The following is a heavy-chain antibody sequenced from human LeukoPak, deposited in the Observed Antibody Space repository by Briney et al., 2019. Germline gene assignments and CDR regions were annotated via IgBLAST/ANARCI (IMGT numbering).Heavy chain of an antibody. J-gene: IGHJ3*02. Sequence: SETLSLTCTLSGASISSYYWSSIRQPPGKGLEWIGYIYYSGSTNYNPSLKSRVTISVDTSKNQFSLKLSSVTAADTAVYYCARPIGDSDAFDIWGQGTMVTVSS. CDR3: ARPIGDSDAFDI. CDR2: IYYSGST. D-gene: IGHD3-16*01. V-gene: IGHV4-59*08. CDR1: GASISSYY.